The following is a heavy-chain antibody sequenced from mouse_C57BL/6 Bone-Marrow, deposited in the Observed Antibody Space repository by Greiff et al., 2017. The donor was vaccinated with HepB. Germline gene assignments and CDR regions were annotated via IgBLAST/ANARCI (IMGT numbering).Heavy chain of an antibody. J-gene: IGHJ1*03. CDR1: GYTFTSYG. D-gene: IGHD1-1*01. CDR2: IYPRSGNT. CDR3: ARGGVTYYGSSYWYFDV. Sequence: VKLMESGAELARPGASVKLSCKASGYTFTSYGISWVKQRTGQGLEWIGEIYPRSGNTYYNEKFKGKATLTADKSSSTAYMELRSLTSEDSAVYFCARGGVTYYGSSYWYFDVWGTGTTVTVSS. V-gene: IGHV1-81*01.